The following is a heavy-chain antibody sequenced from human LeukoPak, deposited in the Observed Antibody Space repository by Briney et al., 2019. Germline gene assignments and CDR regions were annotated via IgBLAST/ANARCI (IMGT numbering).Heavy chain of an antibody. D-gene: IGHD7-27*01. CDR2: IIPIFGKT. Sequence: SVKVSCKASGGSFSNNPITWVRQAPGQGLELMGAIIPIFGKTNYAQKFQGRITINVDESTSTTYMELSTLRSEDTAVYFCASQTGDLTLGYWGQGTLVTVSS. V-gene: IGHV1-69*13. J-gene: IGHJ4*02. CDR3: ASQTGDLTLGY. CDR1: GGSFSNNP.